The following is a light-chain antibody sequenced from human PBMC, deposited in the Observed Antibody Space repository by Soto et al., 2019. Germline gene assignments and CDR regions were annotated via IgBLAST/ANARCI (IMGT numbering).Light chain of an antibody. CDR3: QQRSSWPLT. V-gene: IGKV3-11*01. J-gene: IGKJ4*01. Sequence: EIVLTQSPATLSLSPGERATLSCRASQSVCSYFAWYQQKPGQAPRLLISDAFSRATGIPPRFSGSGSGTDFTLTISSLEPEDFAVYFCQQRSSWPLTFGGGTMVEIK. CDR1: QSVCSY. CDR2: DAF.